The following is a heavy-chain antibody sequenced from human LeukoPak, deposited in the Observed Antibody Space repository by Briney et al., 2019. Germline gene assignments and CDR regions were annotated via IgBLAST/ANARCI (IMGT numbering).Heavy chain of an antibody. Sequence: ASVKVSCKASGYTFTSYDINWVRQATGQGLEWMGWMNPNSGNTGYAQKFQGRVTITRNTSISTAYMELSSLRSEDTAVYYCARVWGVYYYDSRGFDYWGQGTLVTVSS. J-gene: IGHJ4*02. V-gene: IGHV1-8*03. CDR1: GYTFTSYD. D-gene: IGHD3-22*01. CDR2: MNPNSGNT. CDR3: ARVWGVYYYDSRGFDY.